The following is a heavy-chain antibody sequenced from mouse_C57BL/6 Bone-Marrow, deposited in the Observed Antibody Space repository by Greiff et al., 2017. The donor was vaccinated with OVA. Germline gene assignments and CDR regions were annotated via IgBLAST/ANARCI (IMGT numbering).Heavy chain of an antibody. CDR3: TRDYYDSSPYYYAMDY. J-gene: IGHJ4*01. Sequence: VQLQQSGAELVRPGASVTLSCKASGYTFTDYEMHWVKQTPVHGLEWIGAIDPETGGTAYNQKFNGKAILTADKSSSTAYMELRSLTSEDSAVYYCTRDYYDSSPYYYAMDYWGQGTSVTVSS. CDR2: IDPETGGT. CDR1: GYTFTDYE. V-gene: IGHV1-15*01. D-gene: IGHD1-1*01.